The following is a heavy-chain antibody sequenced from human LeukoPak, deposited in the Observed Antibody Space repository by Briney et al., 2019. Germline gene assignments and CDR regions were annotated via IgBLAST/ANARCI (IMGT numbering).Heavy chain of an antibody. CDR2: ISGSGGST. J-gene: IGHJ4*02. D-gene: IGHD3-10*01. V-gene: IGHV3-23*01. CDR3: AKDIGMVRESEFDY. CDR1: GFPFSSYA. Sequence: PGGSLRLSCAASGFPFSSYAMSWVRQAPGKGLEWVSAISGSGGSTYYADSVKGRFTISRDNSKNTLYLQMNSLRAEDTAVYYCAKDIGMVRESEFDYWGQGTLVTVSS.